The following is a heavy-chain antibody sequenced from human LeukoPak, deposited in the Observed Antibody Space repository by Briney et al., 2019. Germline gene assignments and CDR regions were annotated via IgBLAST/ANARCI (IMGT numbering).Heavy chain of an antibody. J-gene: IGHJ4*02. V-gene: IGHV4-39*01. CDR1: GGSISSSSYY. Sequence: PSETLSLICTVSGGSISSSSYYWGWIRQPPGKGLEWIGSIYYSGSTYYNPSLKSRVTISVDTSKNQFSLKLSSVTAADTAVYYCASYNGRRDGYNFGYWGQGTLVTVSS. D-gene: IGHD5-24*01. CDR3: ASYNGRRDGYNFGY. CDR2: IYYSGST.